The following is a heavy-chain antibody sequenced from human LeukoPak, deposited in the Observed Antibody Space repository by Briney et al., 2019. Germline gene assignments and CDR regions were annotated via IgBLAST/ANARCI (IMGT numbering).Heavy chain of an antibody. CDR1: GYTFTSYY. CDR3: ARSRRGTYYYFDL. Sequence: ASVKVSCKASGYTFTSYYMHWVRQAPGQGLEWMGWISGYNGNTNYAQKFQGRVSMTADTSTSTAYMELRSLTSDDTAVYYCARSRRGTYYYFDLWGQGTLVTVSS. J-gene: IGHJ4*02. V-gene: IGHV1-18*04. D-gene: IGHD1-26*01. CDR2: ISGYNGNT.